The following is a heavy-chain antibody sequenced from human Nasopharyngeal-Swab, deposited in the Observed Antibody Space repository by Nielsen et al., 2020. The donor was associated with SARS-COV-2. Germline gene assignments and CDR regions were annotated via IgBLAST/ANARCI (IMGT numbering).Heavy chain of an antibody. CDR1: GFTFSNYW. J-gene: IGHJ6*03. V-gene: IGHV3-7*02. D-gene: IGHD1-1*01. CDR2: IKQDGSER. CDR3: STSWNDPDV. Sequence: GESLKISCEASGFTFSNYWMSWVRQAPGKGLEWVANIKQDGSERNYVDSVKGRFTISRDNAKNSLYLQMNTLRAEDTAIYYCSTSWNDPDVWGKGTTVTVSS.